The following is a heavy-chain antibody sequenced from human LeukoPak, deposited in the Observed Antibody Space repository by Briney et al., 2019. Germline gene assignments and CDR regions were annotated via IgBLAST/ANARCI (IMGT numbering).Heavy chain of an antibody. Sequence: PSETLSLTCTVSGDSISGFYWSWIRQPPGKGLEWIGHIYYSGSTNYNPSLKSRVTISVDTSKNQFSLKLSSVTAADTAVYYCARDFAIAAAGTDYFDYWGQGTLVTVSS. CDR3: ARDFAIAAAGTDYFDY. CDR2: IYYSGST. V-gene: IGHV4-59*12. J-gene: IGHJ4*02. D-gene: IGHD6-13*01. CDR1: GDSISGFY.